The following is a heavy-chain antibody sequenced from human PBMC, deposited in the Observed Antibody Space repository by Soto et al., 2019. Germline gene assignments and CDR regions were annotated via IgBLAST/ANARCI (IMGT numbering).Heavy chain of an antibody. CDR1: GGSISSYY. CDR3: ARYYCTNGLCYHFDY. J-gene: IGHJ4*02. D-gene: IGHD2-8*01. CDR2: IHYSGST. Sequence: PSETLSLTCTVSGGSISSYYWSWIRQPPGKGLEWIGYIHYSGSTKYNPSLKSRVTISVDRSKNQFSLKLSSVTAADTAVYYCARYYCTNGLCYHFDYWGPGTLVTVSS. V-gene: IGHV4-59*01.